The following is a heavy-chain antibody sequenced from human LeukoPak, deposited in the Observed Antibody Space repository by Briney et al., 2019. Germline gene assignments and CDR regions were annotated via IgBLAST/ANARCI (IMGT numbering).Heavy chain of an antibody. D-gene: IGHD3-3*01. V-gene: IGHV3-48*01. Sequence: GGSLRLSCAASGFTFSSYSMNWVRQAPGKGLEWVSYISSSSNTIYYADSVKGRFTISRDNAKNSLYLQMNSLRAEDTAVYYCASINDFWSGYYLGPFDYWGQGTLVTVSS. CDR3: ASINDFWSGYYLGPFDY. CDR2: ISSSSNTI. CDR1: GFTFSSYS. J-gene: IGHJ4*02.